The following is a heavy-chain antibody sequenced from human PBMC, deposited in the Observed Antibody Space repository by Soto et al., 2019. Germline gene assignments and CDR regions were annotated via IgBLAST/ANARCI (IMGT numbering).Heavy chain of an antibody. CDR2: ITASGDTT. CDR1: GFTFSSYA. Sequence: EVQLLESGGGLVQPGGSLRLSCAASGFTFSSYAMSWVRQAPGKGLEWDSAITASGDTTYYADYVTGQFTISRDNSKSTMYLRLNSVRVEDTVVSYSAKVRPLRNCTRTSCLGAFDMWGQGTMGTVSS. CDR3: AKVRPLRNCTRTSCLGAFDM. J-gene: IGHJ3*02. V-gene: IGHV3-23*01. D-gene: IGHD2-2*01.